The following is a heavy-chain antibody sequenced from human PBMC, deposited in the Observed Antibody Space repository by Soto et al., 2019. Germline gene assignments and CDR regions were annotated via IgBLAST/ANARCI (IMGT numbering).Heavy chain of an antibody. CDR1: GFTFSSYA. V-gene: IGHV3-30*04. CDR2: ISCGGGST. CDR3: AKPPPASRTIAVDV. Sequence: PGGSLSLSCAASGFTFSSYAMHWVRQAPGKGLEWVAVISCGGGSTYYADSVKGRFTISRDNSKNTLYLQMNSLRAEDTAVYYCAKPPPASRTIAVDVWGQGTMVTVSS. D-gene: IGHD6-13*01. J-gene: IGHJ6*02.